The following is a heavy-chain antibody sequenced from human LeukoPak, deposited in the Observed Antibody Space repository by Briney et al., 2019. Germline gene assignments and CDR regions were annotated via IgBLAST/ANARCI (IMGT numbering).Heavy chain of an antibody. Sequence: GGSLRLSCAASAFTFDDYAMHWVRQAPGKGLEWVSLISGDGGSTYYADSVKGRFTISRDNSKNSLYLQMNSLRTEDTALYYCAKDYSHCSSTSCYISYFDYWGQGTLVTVSS. V-gene: IGHV3-43*02. J-gene: IGHJ4*02. CDR2: ISGDGGST. D-gene: IGHD2-2*02. CDR3: AKDYSHCSSTSCYISYFDY. CDR1: AFTFDDYA.